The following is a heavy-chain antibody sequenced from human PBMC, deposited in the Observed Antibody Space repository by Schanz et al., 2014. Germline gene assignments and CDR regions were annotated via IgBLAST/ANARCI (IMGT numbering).Heavy chain of an antibody. CDR2: IEFSGGTT. J-gene: IGHJ3*01. D-gene: IGHD3-22*01. CDR3: ARDYESDLSSPRHDAFDV. CDR1: GFNFKAYA. Sequence: EAQLLESGGGLVQPGGSLRLSCAASGFNFKAYAMSWVRQAPGKGLEWVSGIEFSGGTTYYADSVKGRFTISRDNGKNSLYLQRNSVRAEDPAVYFCARDYESDLSSPRHDAFDVWGQGTVVTVSS. V-gene: IGHV3-23*01.